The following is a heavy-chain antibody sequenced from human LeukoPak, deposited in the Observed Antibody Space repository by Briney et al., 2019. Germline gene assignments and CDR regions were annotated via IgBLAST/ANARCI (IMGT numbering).Heavy chain of an antibody. CDR3: AKQSYARVLGE. Sequence: PGGSMRLSCAMSGVSFSDLSMSWVRHTPGKGLGWISSINSGGTITYYAASEKGRFTISRDNSKNTLYLQMSSLRDEDTAVYYCAKQSYARVLGEGGPGTLVSDSS. D-gene: IGHD2-8*01. J-gene: IGHJ4*02. CDR2: INSGGTIT. V-gene: IGHV3-23*01. CDR1: GVSFSDLS.